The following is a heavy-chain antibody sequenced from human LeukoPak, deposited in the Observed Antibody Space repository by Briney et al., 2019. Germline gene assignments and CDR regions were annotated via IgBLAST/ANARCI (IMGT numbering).Heavy chain of an antibody. CDR2: ISGGGETS. V-gene: IGHV3-23*01. CDR1: GFTFSNHA. J-gene: IGHJ4*02. CDR3: VKGLRSYGYSLFDY. Sequence: GGSLRLSCVDSGFTFSNHAMSWVRQASGEGLEWVSVISGGGETSYYADSVKGRFTISRDNSNNTIYLQMNSLGAEDTAVYYCVKGLRSYGYSLFDYWGQGSLVTVAS. D-gene: IGHD5-18*01.